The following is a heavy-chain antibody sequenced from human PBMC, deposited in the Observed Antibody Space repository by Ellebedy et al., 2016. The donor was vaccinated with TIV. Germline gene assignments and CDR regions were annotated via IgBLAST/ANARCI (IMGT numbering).Heavy chain of an antibody. CDR3: ARQYTSGWAPFHY. J-gene: IGHJ4*02. D-gene: IGHD6-19*01. Sequence: GESLKISCAASGFTFSNAWMNWVRQVPGKGLEWVSVISSGGTTYYADSVKGRFSVSRDNANNTMYLQMNSLRAEDTAIYYCARQYTSGWAPFHYWGQGTLVTVSS. CDR1: GFTFSNAW. CDR2: ISSGGTT. V-gene: IGHV3-66*04.